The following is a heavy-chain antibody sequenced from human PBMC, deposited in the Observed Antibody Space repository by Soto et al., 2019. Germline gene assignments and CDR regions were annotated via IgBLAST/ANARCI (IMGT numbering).Heavy chain of an antibody. Sequence: EVQLLESGGGLVQPGGSLRLSCAASGFTFSSYAMSWVRQAPGKGLEWVSAISGSGGSTYYADSVKGRFTISRDNSNNTLYLQMNSLRAEDTAVYYCAKDGRDYGYYYYYMDVWGTGTTVTVSS. J-gene: IGHJ6*03. V-gene: IGHV3-23*01. CDR3: AKDGRDYGYYYYYMDV. CDR1: GFTFSSYA. D-gene: IGHD4-17*01. CDR2: ISGSGGST.